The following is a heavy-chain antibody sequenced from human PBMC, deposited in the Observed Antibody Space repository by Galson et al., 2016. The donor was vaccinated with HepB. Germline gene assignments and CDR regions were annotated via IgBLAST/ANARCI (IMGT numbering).Heavy chain of an antibody. V-gene: IGHV1-3*01. CDR2: ITADTGNT. Sequence: SVKVSCKASGYSFTSYAIHWLRQAPGQRLEWMGWITADTGNTQSSQKFQGRVTITSDAPANTAYMELSSLRSEDTAVYYCARDRGYDSPGYYLPHLHFWGQGTLVTVSS. J-gene: IGHJ4*02. CDR1: GYSFTSYA. CDR3: ARDRGYDSPGYYLPHLHF. D-gene: IGHD3-22*01.